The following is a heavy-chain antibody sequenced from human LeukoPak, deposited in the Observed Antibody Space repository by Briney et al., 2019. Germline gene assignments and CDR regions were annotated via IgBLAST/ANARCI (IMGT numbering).Heavy chain of an antibody. Sequence: TGGSLRLSCAASGFTFSSYAMHWVRQAPGKGLEWVAVISYDGSNKYYADSVKGRFTISRDNSKNTLYLQMNSLRAEDTAVYYCARDYSSVGYYYYGMDVWGQGTTVTVSS. CDR2: ISYDGSNK. CDR3: ARDYSSVGYYYYGMDV. J-gene: IGHJ6*02. D-gene: IGHD6-19*01. V-gene: IGHV3-30-3*01. CDR1: GFTFSSYA.